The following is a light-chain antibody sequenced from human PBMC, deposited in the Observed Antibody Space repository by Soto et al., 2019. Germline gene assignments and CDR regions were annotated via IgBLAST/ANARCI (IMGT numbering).Light chain of an antibody. V-gene: IGLV6-57*01. J-gene: IGLJ3*02. CDR1: GGSIASNF. Sequence: NFMLAQPLAVSESPGKTITISCTRSGGSIASNFVQWYQQRPGSSPTIVIYEDSQRPSGVPDRFSGSIDSSSNSASLTIFGLKTEDEATYYWQSFDSSDQVFGGGTKVTVL. CDR2: EDS. CDR3: QSFDSSDQV.